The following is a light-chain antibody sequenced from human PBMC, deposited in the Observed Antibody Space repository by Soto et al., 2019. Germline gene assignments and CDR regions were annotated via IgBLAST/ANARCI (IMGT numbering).Light chain of an antibody. CDR3: QQYGSSPPFT. V-gene: IGKV3-20*01. CDR2: GAS. Sequence: EVVMTQSPATLSVSPGEGATLSCRASQGIGDTLAWYQHKPGQTPRLLIYGASSRATGIPDRFSGSGSGTDFTLTISRLEPEDFAVYYCQQYGSSPPFTFGPGTKVDIK. J-gene: IGKJ3*01. CDR1: QGIGDT.